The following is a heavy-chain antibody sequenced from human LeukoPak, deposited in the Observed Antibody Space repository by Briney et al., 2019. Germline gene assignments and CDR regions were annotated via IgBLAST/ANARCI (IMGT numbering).Heavy chain of an antibody. J-gene: IGHJ4*02. D-gene: IGHD3-22*01. CDR2: IYTSGST. CDR1: GGSISSYY. Sequence: PSETLSLTCTVSGGSISSYYWSWIRQPAGKGLEWIGRIYTSGSTNYNPSLKSRVTMSVDTSKNQFSLKLSSVTAADTAVYYCARDSYIYDSSGFLVDYWGQGTLVTVAS. CDR3: ARDSYIYDSSGFLVDY. V-gene: IGHV4-4*07.